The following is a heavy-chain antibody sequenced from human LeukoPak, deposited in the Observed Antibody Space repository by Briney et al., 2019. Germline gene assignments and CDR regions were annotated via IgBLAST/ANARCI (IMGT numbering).Heavy chain of an antibody. CDR2: TYYSGST. V-gene: IGHV4-31*03. CDR3: AREGEVLGP. D-gene: IGHD1-26*01. Sequence: PSETLSLTCTVSGCSISSGGYYWSWIRQHPGKGLEWIGYTYYSGSTYYNPSLKSRVTISVDTSKNQFSLKLSSVTAADTAVYYCAREGEVLGPWGQGTLVTVSS. CDR1: GCSISSGGYY. J-gene: IGHJ5*02.